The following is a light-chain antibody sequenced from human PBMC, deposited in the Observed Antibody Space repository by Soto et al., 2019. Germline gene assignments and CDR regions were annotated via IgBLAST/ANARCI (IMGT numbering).Light chain of an antibody. CDR3: QQYNNWPLWT. CDR1: QSVSSN. J-gene: IGKJ1*01. CDR2: AAS. V-gene: IGKV3-15*01. Sequence: EIVMTQSPATLSVSPGERATLSCRASQSVSSNLVWYQQKPGQAPRLLIYAASTRATGIPAKFSGSGSGTDFTLTISSLQSEDFAVYYCQQYNNWPLWTFGQGTKVEIK.